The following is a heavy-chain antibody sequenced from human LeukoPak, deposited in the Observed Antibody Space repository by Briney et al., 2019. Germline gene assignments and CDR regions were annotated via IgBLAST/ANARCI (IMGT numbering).Heavy chain of an antibody. J-gene: IGHJ3*02. CDR2: IKQDGSEK. Sequence: PGGSLRLSCAASGFTFSSYWMSWVRQAPGKGLEWVANIKQDGSEKYYVDSVKGRFTISRDNAKNSLYLQMNSLRAEDTAVYYRATRIQLWSLEGAFDIWGQGTMVTVSS. V-gene: IGHV3-7*01. CDR1: GFTFSSYW. CDR3: ATRIQLWSLEGAFDI. D-gene: IGHD5-18*01.